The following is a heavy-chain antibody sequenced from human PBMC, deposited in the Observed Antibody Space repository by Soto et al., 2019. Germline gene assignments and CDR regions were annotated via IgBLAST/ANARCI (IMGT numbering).Heavy chain of an antibody. V-gene: IGHV4-30-4*01. CDR1: GGSIISGDHY. J-gene: IGHJ6*02. D-gene: IGHD3-10*01. CDR2: MYYSGST. CDR3: ARRSYYGSYGLDV. Sequence: PSETLSLTCTFSGGSIISGDHYWSWIRQPPGKGLEWIGYMYYSGSTYFNPSLKSRATISVDTSKNQFSLKLGSVTAADTAVYYCARRSYYGSYGLDVWGQGTTVTVSS.